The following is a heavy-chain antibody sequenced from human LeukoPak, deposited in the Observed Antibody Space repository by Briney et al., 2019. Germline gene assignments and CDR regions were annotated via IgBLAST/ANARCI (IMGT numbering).Heavy chain of an antibody. CDR2: ISYDGSNI. CDR1: GFTFSHYA. J-gene: IGHJ4*02. D-gene: IGHD4-23*01. Sequence: GGSLRLSCAASGFTFSHYAMHWVRQAPGKGLEWVALISYDGSNIQYADSLKGRFTISRDNSKNTLYLQMNSLRVDDTAVYYCARGDSTVVTPGVDYWGQGTLVTVSS. V-gene: IGHV3-30-3*01. CDR3: ARGDSTVVTPGVDY.